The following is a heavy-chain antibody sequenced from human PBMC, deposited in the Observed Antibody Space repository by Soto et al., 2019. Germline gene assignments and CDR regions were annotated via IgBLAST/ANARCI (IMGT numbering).Heavy chain of an antibody. D-gene: IGHD6-13*01. CDR1: GGSFSGYY. CDR2: INHSGST. J-gene: IGHJ5*02. V-gene: IGHV4-34*01. CDR3: ASSIAAAPDWFDP. Sequence: SETLSLTCAVYGGSFSGYYWSWIRQPPGKGLEWIGEINHSGSTNYNPSLKSRVTISVDTSKNQFSLKLSSVTAVDTAVYYCASSIAAAPDWFDPWGQGTLVTVSS.